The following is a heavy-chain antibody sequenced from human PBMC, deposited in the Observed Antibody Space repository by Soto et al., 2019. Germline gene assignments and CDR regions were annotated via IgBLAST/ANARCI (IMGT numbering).Heavy chain of an antibody. CDR2: ISTNSGNT. CDR3: ARDNGYYDF. Sequence: ASVKVSCKTSGYTFSSYSINWVRQAPGQGLEWMAWISTNSGNTHYAERVQGRVTVTLDKSARTAFMEMWGLTSDDTAVYFCARDNGYYDFWGQGTLVTVS. CDR1: GYTFSSYS. J-gene: IGHJ4*02. D-gene: IGHD2-8*01. V-gene: IGHV1-18*01.